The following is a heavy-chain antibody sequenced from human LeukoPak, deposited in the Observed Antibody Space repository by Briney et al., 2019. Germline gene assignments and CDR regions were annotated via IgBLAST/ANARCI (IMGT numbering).Heavy chain of an antibody. D-gene: IGHD4-17*01. CDR3: ERKNDYGASYYIDI. V-gene: IGHV4-31*03. J-gene: IGHJ6*03. Sequence: PSETLSLTCTVSGGSITSGGYYWNWIRQSPGKGLEWIGFLSYSGRTNYNPSLKSRLSMSVDTSKNQFSLRLNSVTAADTAVYYCERKNDYGASYYIDIWGKGTAVTVSS. CDR2: LSYSGRT. CDR1: GGSITSGGYY.